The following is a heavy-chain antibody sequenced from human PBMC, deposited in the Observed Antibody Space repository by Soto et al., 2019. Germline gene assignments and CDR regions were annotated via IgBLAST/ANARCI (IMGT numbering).Heavy chain of an antibody. CDR2: IWYDGSNK. CDR3: ARDYANLGYYFDY. V-gene: IGHV3-33*01. D-gene: IGHD1-26*01. J-gene: IGHJ4*02. CDR1: GFTFSSYG. Sequence: QVQLVESGGGVVQPGRSLRLSCAASGFTFSSYGMHWVRQAPGKGLEWVAVIWYDGSNKYYADSVKGRFTISRDNSKNTLYLQMNSLRAEDTAVYYCARDYANLGYYFDYWGRGTLVTVSS.